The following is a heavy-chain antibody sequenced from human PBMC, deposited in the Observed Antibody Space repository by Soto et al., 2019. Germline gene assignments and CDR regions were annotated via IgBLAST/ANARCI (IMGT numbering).Heavy chain of an antibody. CDR3: VRTSLVVAVATREDF. V-gene: IGHV3-74*01. Sequence: GGSLRLSCAASGFTFSNYWMHWVRQAPWKGLVWVSRIDSDGSRITYADFVKGRFTISRDNAKNTVYLHMNSLTAEDTAVYYCVRTSLVVAVATREDFWGQGTLVTVSS. CDR2: IDSDGSRI. D-gene: IGHD2-15*01. J-gene: IGHJ4*02. CDR1: GFTFSNYW.